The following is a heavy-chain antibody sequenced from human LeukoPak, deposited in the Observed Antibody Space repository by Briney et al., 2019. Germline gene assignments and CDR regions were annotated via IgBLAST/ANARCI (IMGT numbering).Heavy chain of an antibody. V-gene: IGHV4-39*01. J-gene: IGHJ4*02. CDR3: ARRNLAYYDFWSGYQYFDY. CDR1: GGSISSSSYY. Sequence: PSETLSLTCTVSGGSISSSSYYWGWIRQPPGKGLEWIGSIYYSGSTYYNPSLKSRVTISVDTSKNQFSLKLSSVTAADTAVYYCARRNLAYYDFWSGYQYFDYWGQGTLVTVSS. CDR2: IYYSGST. D-gene: IGHD3-3*01.